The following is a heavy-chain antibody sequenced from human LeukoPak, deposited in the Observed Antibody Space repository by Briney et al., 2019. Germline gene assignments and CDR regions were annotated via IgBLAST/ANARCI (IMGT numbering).Heavy chain of an antibody. J-gene: IGHJ4*02. CDR3: ARGTAGYHSSYFDY. CDR1: GFTFGSPW. D-gene: IGHD3-16*02. V-gene: IGHV3-74*01. CDR2: INSDGSAT. Sequence: GGSLRLSCAASGFTFGSPWMHWVRQAPGKGLVWVSRINSDGSATAYADSVKGRFTISIDNAENTLYLQMNSLRAEDTAVYYCARGTAGYHSSYFDYWGQGTLVTVSS.